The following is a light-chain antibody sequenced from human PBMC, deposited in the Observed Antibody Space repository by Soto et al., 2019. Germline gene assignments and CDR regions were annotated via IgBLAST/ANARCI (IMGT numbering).Light chain of an antibody. CDR2: GDD. V-gene: IGLV2-14*03. Sequence: QSALAQPASVSGSPGQPITISCTGTSSDVGAYKFVSWYQHHPGRAPKLLIYGDDQRPSGVPDRFSGSKSGTSVFLAISGLQSEDEADYYCTAWDNSLSAVVFGGGTKLTVL. CDR1: SSDVGAYKF. J-gene: IGLJ2*01. CDR3: TAWDNSLSAVV.